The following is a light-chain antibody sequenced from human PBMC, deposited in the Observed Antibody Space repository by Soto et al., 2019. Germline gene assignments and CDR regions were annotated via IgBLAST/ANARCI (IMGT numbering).Light chain of an antibody. CDR1: SSDVGRYNY. V-gene: IGLV2-11*01. Sequence: QSALTQPRSVSGSPGQSVTISCTGTSSDVGRYNYVSWYQQHPGKAPKVMIYDVSERPSGVPDRFSGSKSGNTASLTISRLQAEDEADYYCCSYAGSPRDVFGTGTKLTVL. CDR3: CSYAGSPRDV. CDR2: DVS. J-gene: IGLJ1*01.